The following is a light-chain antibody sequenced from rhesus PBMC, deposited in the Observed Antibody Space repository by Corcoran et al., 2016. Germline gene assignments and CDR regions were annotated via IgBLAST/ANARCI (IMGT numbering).Light chain of an antibody. CDR3: QQYSSSPYS. V-gene: IGKV1-22*01. Sequence: DIQMTQSPSSLSASVGDTVTITCRASQSINSWLAWYQQKPGKAPKLLIHNASTLQSGVPSRFSGSGSGTDFTLTISSLQSEDLATYYCQQYSSSPYSFGQGTKVEIK. CDR1: QSINSW. CDR2: NAS. J-gene: IGKJ2*01.